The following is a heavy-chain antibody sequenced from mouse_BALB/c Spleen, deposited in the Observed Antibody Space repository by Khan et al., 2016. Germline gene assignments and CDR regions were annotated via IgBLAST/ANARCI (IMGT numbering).Heavy chain of an antibody. D-gene: IGHD1-2*01. CDR1: GFTFSSYG. V-gene: IGHV5-6-3*01. Sequence: EVELVESGGGLVQPGGSLKLSCAASGFTFSSYGMSWVRQTPDKRLELVATINSNGGSTYYPDSVKGRFTISRDNAKNTLYLQMSSLKSEDTAMYYCGRWGDGYHYFDYWGQGTTLTVSS. J-gene: IGHJ2*01. CDR2: INSNGGST. CDR3: GRWGDGYHYFDY.